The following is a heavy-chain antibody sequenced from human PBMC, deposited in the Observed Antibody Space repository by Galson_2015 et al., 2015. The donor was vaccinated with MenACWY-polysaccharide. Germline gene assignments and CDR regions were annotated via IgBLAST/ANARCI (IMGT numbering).Heavy chain of an antibody. CDR2: IEKDGSEK. CDR1: GFTFKNYW. V-gene: IGHV3-7*01. CDR3: ARGHYGMDV. Sequence: SLRLSCAVPGFTFKNYWMSWVRQAPGKGLEWVANIEKDGSEKYCVDSVRGRFTISRDNGRSSLYLQMNGLRAEDTAVYYCARGHYGMDVWGQGTTVIVS. J-gene: IGHJ6*02.